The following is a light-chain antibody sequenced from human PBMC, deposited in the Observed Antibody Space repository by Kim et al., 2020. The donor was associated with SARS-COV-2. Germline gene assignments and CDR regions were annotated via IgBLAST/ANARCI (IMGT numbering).Light chain of an antibody. J-gene: IGLJ1*01. CDR1: NIGSKN. CDR3: QVWDSSTASYV. V-gene: IGLV3-9*01. Sequence: ALGQTARITCGGNNIGSKNVHWYQQKPGQAPVLVIYRDSNRPSGIPERFSGSNSGNTATQTISRAQAGDEADYYCQVWDSSTASYVFGTGTKVTVL. CDR2: RDS.